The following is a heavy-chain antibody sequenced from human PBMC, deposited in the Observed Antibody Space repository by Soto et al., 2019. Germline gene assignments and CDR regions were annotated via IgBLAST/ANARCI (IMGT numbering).Heavy chain of an antibody. CDR1: RYTFRTYG. J-gene: IGHJ6*02. Sequence: QVQLVESGGGAVQPGRSLRLSCAASRYTFRTYGTHWVRQAPGKGLETLADISNNGINKYYADSVKGRFTISRDNSRDTLFLQMNSLRGEDTAIYYCAKVIRADSTSSNFYYYSGLDVWGQGTTVTVS. D-gene: IGHD6-6*01. CDR3: AKVIRADSTSSNFYYYSGLDV. V-gene: IGHV3-30*18. CDR2: ISNNGINK.